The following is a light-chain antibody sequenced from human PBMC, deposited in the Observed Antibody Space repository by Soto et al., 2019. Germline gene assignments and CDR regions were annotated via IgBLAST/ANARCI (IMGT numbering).Light chain of an antibody. CDR2: DVN. Sequence: QSALTQPAYVSGSPGQSVTLSCTGTSSDIGGYDYVSWYQRYPGTAPKLIIYDVNNRPSGVSNRFSGSKSGNTASLTISGLQAEDEADYYCTSYASSSTHVVFGGGTKLTVL. V-gene: IGLV2-14*01. CDR3: TSYASSSTHVV. J-gene: IGLJ2*01. CDR1: SSDIGGYDY.